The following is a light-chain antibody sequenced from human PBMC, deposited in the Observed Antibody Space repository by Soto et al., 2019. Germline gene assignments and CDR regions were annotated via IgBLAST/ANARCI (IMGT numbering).Light chain of an antibody. CDR1: QGISSY. Sequence: DIQLTQSPSFLSASVGDRVTITCRASQGISSYLAWYQHKPGKAPKLLIYAASTLQSGVPSRVSGSGSGTEITLTLSSLQPEDFATDYCQQRETFGQGTKLEIK. V-gene: IGKV1-9*01. J-gene: IGKJ2*01. CDR2: AAS. CDR3: QQRET.